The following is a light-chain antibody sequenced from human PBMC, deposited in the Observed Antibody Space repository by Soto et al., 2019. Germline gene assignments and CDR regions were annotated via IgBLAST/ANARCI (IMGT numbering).Light chain of an antibody. CDR2: GAS. V-gene: IGKV3-15*01. Sequence: EIVMTQSPATLSVSPGERATLSCRASQSVSSNLAWYQQKPGQAPRLLIYGASTRATGIPARFSGSGSGTESMLTISSLQSEYFAVYYCQQYNNCPLPFGQGTRLEIK. CDR1: QSVSSN. J-gene: IGKJ5*01. CDR3: QQYNNCPLP.